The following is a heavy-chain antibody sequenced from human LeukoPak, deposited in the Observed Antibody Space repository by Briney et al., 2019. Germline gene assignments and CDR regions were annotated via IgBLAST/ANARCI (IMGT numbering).Heavy chain of an antibody. CDR2: TYLRSKWYN. CDR3: ARGMVKINYYMDV. J-gene: IGHJ6*03. V-gene: IGHV6-1*01. Sequence: SQTLSLTCAISGDSVVTNNVAWNWIRQSPSRGLEWLGRTYLRSKWYNEYAVSVKSRITINPDTSKNQFSLQLNSVTPEDTAVYYCARGMVKINYYMDVWGKGTTVTVSS. CDR1: GDSVVTNNVA. D-gene: IGHD4-23*01.